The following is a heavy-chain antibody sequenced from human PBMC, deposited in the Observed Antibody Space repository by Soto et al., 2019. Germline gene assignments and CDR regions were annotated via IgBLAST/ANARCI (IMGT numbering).Heavy chain of an antibody. CDR2: INHSGST. J-gene: IGHJ4*02. D-gene: IGHD4-17*01. Sequence: SETLSLTCAVYGGSFCGYYRSWIRQPPGKGLEWIGEINHSGSTNYNPSLKSRVTISVDTSKNQFSLKLSSVTAADTAVYYCARWYYGDYLDYWGQGTLVTVSS. V-gene: IGHV4-34*01. CDR1: GGSFCGYY. CDR3: ARWYYGDYLDY.